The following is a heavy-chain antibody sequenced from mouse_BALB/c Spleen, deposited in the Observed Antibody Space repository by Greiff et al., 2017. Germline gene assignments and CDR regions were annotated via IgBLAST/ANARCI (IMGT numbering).Heavy chain of an antibody. V-gene: IGHV5-17*02. CDR2: ISSGSSTI. J-gene: IGHJ2*01. Sequence: EVQVVESGGGLVQPGGSRKLSCAASGFTFSSFGMHWVRQAPEKGLEWVAYISSGSSTIYYADTVKGRFTISRDNPKNTLFLQMTSLRSEDTAMYYCARWDWEEGYFDYWGQGTTLTVSS. CDR1: GFTFSSFG. CDR3: ARWDWEEGYFDY. D-gene: IGHD4-1*01.